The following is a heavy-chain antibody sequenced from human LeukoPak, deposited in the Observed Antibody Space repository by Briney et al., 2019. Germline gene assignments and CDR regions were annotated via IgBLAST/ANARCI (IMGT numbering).Heavy chain of an antibody. D-gene: IGHD5-18*01. CDR3: VKVDT. V-gene: IGHV3-30*02. Sequence: GGSLRLSCAGSGFSFSSYGMHWVRQSPGKGLDWVAFIRNDGNKYNYAESVKGRFTISRDNSKNTLYLQMDSLSAEDTAVYYCVKVDTWGQGTLVTVSS. CDR2: IRNDGNKY. CDR1: GFSFSSYG. J-gene: IGHJ4*02.